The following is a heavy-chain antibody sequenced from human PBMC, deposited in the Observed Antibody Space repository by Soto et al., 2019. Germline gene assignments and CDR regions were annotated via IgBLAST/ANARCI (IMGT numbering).Heavy chain of an antibody. CDR2: IYYSGST. J-gene: IGHJ5*02. Sequence: PSETLSLTCTVSGGSISSGGYYWSWIRHHPGKGLEWIGYIYYSGSTYYNPSLKSRVTISVDTSKNQFSLKLSSVTAADTAVYYCALSPGYCTNGVCPNWFDPWGQGXLVTVSS. CDR1: GGSISSGGYY. CDR3: ALSPGYCTNGVCPNWFDP. V-gene: IGHV4-31*03. D-gene: IGHD2-8*01.